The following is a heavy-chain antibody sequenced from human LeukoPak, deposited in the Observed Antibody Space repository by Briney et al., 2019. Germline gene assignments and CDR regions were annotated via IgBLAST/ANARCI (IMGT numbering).Heavy chain of an antibody. CDR3: AKGKGYSAPNYYFDY. CDR1: GFTFSSYG. V-gene: IGHV3-23*01. D-gene: IGHD2-15*01. CDR2: ISGSGGST. J-gene: IGHJ4*02. Sequence: GGSPRLSCAASGFTFSSYGMSWVRQAPGKGLEWVSAISGSGGSTYYADSVKGRFTISRDNSKNTLYLQMNSLRAEDTAVYYCAKGKGYSAPNYYFDYWGQGTLVTVSS.